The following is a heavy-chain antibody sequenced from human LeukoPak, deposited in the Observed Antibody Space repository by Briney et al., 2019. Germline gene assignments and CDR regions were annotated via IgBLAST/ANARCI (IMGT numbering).Heavy chain of an antibody. Sequence: GGSLRLSCAASGFTFSSYWMSWVRQAPGKGLEWVANIKQDGSEKYYVDSVKGRFTISRDNAKNSLYLQMNSLRAEDTAVYYCARDGYCSSTSCYKGDYWGQGTLVTVSS. J-gene: IGHJ4*02. D-gene: IGHD2-2*02. CDR1: GFTFSSYW. V-gene: IGHV3-7*01. CDR2: IKQDGSEK. CDR3: ARDGYCSSTSCYKGDY.